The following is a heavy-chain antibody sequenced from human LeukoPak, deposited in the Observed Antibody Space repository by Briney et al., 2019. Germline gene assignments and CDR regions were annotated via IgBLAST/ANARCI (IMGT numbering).Heavy chain of an antibody. CDR1: GFTFSSYE. Sequence: PGGSLRLSCAASGFTFSSYEMSWVRQAPGKGLEWVGRIKSKTDGGTTHYAAPVKGRFTISRDDSKNTVYLQMNSLKAEDTAVYYCLYYYDSSGYYSVDYWGQGTLVTVSS. V-gene: IGHV3-15*01. CDR2: IKSKTDGGTT. CDR3: LYYYDSSGYYSVDY. D-gene: IGHD3-22*01. J-gene: IGHJ4*02.